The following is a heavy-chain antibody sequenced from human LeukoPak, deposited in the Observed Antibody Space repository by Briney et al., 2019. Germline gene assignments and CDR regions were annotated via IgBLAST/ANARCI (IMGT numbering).Heavy chain of an antibody. J-gene: IGHJ5*02. D-gene: IGHD3-22*01. Sequence: PGGSLRLSCAASGFTFSSYAMSWVRQAPGKGLEWVSAISGSGGSTCYADSVKGRFTISRDNSKNTLYLQMNSLRAEDTAVYYCAQKWASVVIGGPFDPWGQGTLVTVSS. CDR1: GFTFSSYA. V-gene: IGHV3-23*01. CDR2: ISGSGGST. CDR3: AQKWASVVIGGPFDP.